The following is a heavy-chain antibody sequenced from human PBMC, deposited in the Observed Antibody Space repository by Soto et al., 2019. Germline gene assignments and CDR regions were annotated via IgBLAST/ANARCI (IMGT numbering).Heavy chain of an antibody. D-gene: IGHD1-1*01. Sequence: QVQLVQSGAEVKKPGASVKVSCKASGYTFSSYGINWVRQAPGQGLEWMGWISAYNGNTHYAQNLQGRVTLTTDTSTSTAYRELRSLRSDDTAVYYCARDPYSWNDGGDYWGQGTLVTVSS. V-gene: IGHV1-18*01. J-gene: IGHJ4*02. CDR3: ARDPYSWNDGGDY. CDR2: ISAYNGNT. CDR1: GYTFSSYG.